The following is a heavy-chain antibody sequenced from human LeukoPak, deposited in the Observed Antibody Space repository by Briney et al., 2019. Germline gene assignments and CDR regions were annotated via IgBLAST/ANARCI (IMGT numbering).Heavy chain of an antibody. J-gene: IGHJ4*02. CDR3: ARAVAAAGVDY. V-gene: IGHV4-59*01. D-gene: IGHD6-13*01. Sequence: SETLSLTCTVSGGSISSYYWSWIRQPPGKGLEWIGYIYYSGSTNYNPSLKSRVTISVDTSKNQFSLKLSSVTAADTAVYYCARAVAAAGVDYWGQGTLVTVSS. CDR1: GGSISSYY. CDR2: IYYSGST.